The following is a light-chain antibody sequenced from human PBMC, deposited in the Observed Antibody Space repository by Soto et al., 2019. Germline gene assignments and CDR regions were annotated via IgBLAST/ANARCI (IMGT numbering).Light chain of an antibody. Sequence: DIQMTQSPSSLSASVGDRVTITCRASQSIDNFLNWYQHKPGKAPKLLIYDASSLQSGVPSRFSGTVSGRDFTLTITRRQPEDFATYYCQQSYSSSANIFGQGTKLEIK. CDR1: QSIDNF. V-gene: IGKV1-39*01. CDR2: DAS. CDR3: QQSYSSSANI. J-gene: IGKJ2*01.